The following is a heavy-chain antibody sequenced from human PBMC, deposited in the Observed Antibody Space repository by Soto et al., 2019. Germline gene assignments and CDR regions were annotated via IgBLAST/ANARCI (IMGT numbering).Heavy chain of an antibody. CDR1: GFTFSTYW. CDR2: IDQDGSEK. CDR3: SRSLNA. J-gene: IGHJ5*02. V-gene: IGHV3-7*01. Sequence: GGSLRLSCAASGFTFSTYWMDWVRQTPGRGLEWVANIDQDGSEKNYVDSVKGRFTIYRDNAKNSLYLQMSSLTAEDSALYYCSRSLNAWGQGTLVTVSS.